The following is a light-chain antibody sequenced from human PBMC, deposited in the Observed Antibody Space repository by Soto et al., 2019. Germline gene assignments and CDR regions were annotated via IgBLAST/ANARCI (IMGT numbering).Light chain of an antibody. J-gene: IGLJ1*01. CDR3: GSWDSSLSAYV. V-gene: IGLV1-51*01. Sequence: SVMTQPPSVFAAPGQKVTISCSGSSSNIGGNSVSWYQQLPGTAPKLLIYDDDKRPSGIPDRFSGSKSGTSATLGITGFQTGDEADYYCGSWDSSLSAYVFATGTKLTVL. CDR2: DDD. CDR1: SSNIGGNS.